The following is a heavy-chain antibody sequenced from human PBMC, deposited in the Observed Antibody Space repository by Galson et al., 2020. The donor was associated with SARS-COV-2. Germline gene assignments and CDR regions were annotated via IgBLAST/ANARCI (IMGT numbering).Heavy chain of an antibody. Sequence: SESLSLTCAVSGTSISSGSYTWNWIRQPQGQGLEWNGYISHSGGTYYNPSLKSRVTITGDRSKNQFSLRLSSVTAADTAVYYCARLHYGEYAPEAFDIWGPGTRVTVAS. CDR3: ARLHYGEYAPEAFDI. J-gene: IGHJ3*02. CDR1: GTSISSGSYT. V-gene: IGHV4-30-2*01. D-gene: IGHD4-17*01. CDR2: ISHSGGT.